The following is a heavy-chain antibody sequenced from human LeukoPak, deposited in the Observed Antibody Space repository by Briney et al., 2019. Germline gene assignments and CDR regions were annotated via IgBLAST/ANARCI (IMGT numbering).Heavy chain of an antibody. CDR3: ARSSIVEMAHDY. J-gene: IGHJ4*02. CDR2: MNPNSGNT. D-gene: IGHD5-24*01. Sequence: GASVKVSCKASGYTFTSYDINWVRQATGQGLEWMGWMNPNSGNTGYAQKFQGRVTMTRNTSISTAYMELSSLRSEDTAVYYCARSSIVEMAHDYWVQGTLVTVSS. CDR1: GYTFTSYD. V-gene: IGHV1-8*01.